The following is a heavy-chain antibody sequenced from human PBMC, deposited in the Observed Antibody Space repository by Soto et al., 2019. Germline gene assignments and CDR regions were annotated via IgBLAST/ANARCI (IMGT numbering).Heavy chain of an antibody. V-gene: IGHV4-39*01. Sequence: QLQLQESGPGLVKPSETLSLTCTVSGASISSSTFYWGWIRQPPGKGLEWIGTVYYSGSAYYNPALKRRFTSSVDTSKNKFSLKLSSVTAADTALYYCVRHAPYRSGWANRNDYWGQGTLVTVSS. J-gene: IGHJ4*02. CDR2: VYYSGSA. D-gene: IGHD6-19*01. CDR1: GASISSSTFY. CDR3: VRHAPYRSGWANRNDY.